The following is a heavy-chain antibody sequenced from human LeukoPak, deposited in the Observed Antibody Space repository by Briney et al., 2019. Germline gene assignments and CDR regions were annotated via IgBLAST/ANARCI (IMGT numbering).Heavy chain of an antibody. D-gene: IGHD3-22*01. CDR3: ARGRSDSYFDS. CDR1: GFTFSSYD. Sequence: GRSLRPSCAASGFTFSSYDMHWVSQATGKGLEWVSAVSTTGDTYYPGSVKGRLTISRENAKSSLYLQMNSLRAEDTAVYYCARGRSDSYFDSWGQGTLVAVSS. CDR2: VSTTGDT. J-gene: IGHJ4*02. V-gene: IGHV3-13*04.